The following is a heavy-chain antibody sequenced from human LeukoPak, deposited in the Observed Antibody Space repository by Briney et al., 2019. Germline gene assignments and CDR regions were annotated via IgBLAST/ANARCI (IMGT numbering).Heavy chain of an antibody. CDR3: ARGSSEVLLWFGESPN. J-gene: IGHJ3*01. CDR1: GFAFSTYS. D-gene: IGHD3-10*01. Sequence: PGGSLRLSCAASGFAFSTYSMSWVRQAPGKGLEWVSHISSGSETIYYADSVKGRFTISRDNAKNPLYLQMNRLRADDTGVYYCARGSSEVLLWFGESPNWGQGTMVTVSS. CDR2: ISSGSETI. V-gene: IGHV3-48*01.